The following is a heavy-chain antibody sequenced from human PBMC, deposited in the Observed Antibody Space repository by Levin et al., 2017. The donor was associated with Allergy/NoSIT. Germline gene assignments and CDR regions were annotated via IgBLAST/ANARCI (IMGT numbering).Heavy chain of an antibody. Sequence: GGSLRLSCAASGFTFRTYWMTWVRQAPGKGLEWVANIKHDGNERYYVESVKGRFSISRDNAKNSLYLQMNSLRAEDTAVYYCATMRGSYSLDFWGQGTLVTVSS. J-gene: IGHJ4*02. D-gene: IGHD1-26*01. CDR2: IKHDGNER. CDR3: ATMRGSYSLDF. V-gene: IGHV3-7*05. CDR1: GFTFRTYW.